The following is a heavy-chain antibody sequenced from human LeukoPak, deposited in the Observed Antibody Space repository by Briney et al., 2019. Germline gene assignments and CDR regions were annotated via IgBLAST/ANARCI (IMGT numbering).Heavy chain of an antibody. CDR1: GFTFSSYA. CDR2: ISGSGGST. D-gene: IGHD3-22*01. J-gene: IGHJ4*02. V-gene: IGHV3-23*01. Sequence: GGSMRLSWAASGFTFSSYAMSWVRQAPGEGREWVSAISGSGGSTYYADSVKGRLTISRDNSKNTLYLQMNSLRAEDTAVYYCAKDTRTMIVVASDYWGQGTLVTVSS. CDR3: AKDTRTMIVVASDY.